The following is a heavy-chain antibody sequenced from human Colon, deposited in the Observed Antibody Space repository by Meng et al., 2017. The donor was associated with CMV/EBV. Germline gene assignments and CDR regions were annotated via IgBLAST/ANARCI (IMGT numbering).Heavy chain of an antibody. CDR1: VGTFSSYA. D-gene: IGHD3-16*01. CDR3: ARGRGYYDNKGYNPNYHYGMDV. Sequence: AVKVSCKASVGTFSSYAINWVRQAPGQGLEWMGGIISILDSPTYAQKSQGRVTITTDESTSTAYMELSSLRSEDTALYYCARGRGYYDNKGYNPNYHYGMDVWGQGTTVTVSS. CDR2: IISILDSP. J-gene: IGHJ6*02. V-gene: IGHV1-69*05.